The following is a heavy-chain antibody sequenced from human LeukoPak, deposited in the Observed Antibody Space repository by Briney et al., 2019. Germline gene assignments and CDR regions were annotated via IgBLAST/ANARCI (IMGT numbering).Heavy chain of an antibody. Sequence: ASVTVSCRASGNTLTVYYPHWVRQAPGQGLEWMGWINPHTGATDYAQKFQGRLTMTWDTSISTAYMNLSRLGSDDTAMYYCAMSYATSILDFWGQGTLGIVSS. V-gene: IGHV1-2*02. J-gene: IGHJ4*01. CDR1: GNTLTVYY. CDR2: INPHTGAT. D-gene: IGHD3-16*01. CDR3: AMSYATSILDF.